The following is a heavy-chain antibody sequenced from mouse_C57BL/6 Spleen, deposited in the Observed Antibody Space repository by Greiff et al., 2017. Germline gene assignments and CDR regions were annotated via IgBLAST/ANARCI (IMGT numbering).Heavy chain of an antibody. D-gene: IGHD2-3*01. CDR3: AREDGYPYAMDY. CDR2: IYPSDGET. V-gene: IGHV1-61*01. CDR1: GYTFTSYW. J-gene: IGHJ4*01. Sequence: QVQLQQPGAELVRPGSSVKLSCKASGYTFTSYWMDWVKQRPGQGLEWIGNIYPSDGETHYNQKFKDKATLTVDKSSSTAYMQLSSLTSEDSAVYYCAREDGYPYAMDYWGQGTSVTVSS.